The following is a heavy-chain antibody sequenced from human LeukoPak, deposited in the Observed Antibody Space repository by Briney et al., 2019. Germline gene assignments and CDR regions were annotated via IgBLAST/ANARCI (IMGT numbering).Heavy chain of an antibody. Sequence: ASVKVSCKASGYTFTSYAMNWVRQAPGQGLEWMGWINTNTGNPTYAQGFTGRFVFSLDTSVSTAYLQISSLKAEDTAVYYCARVHESSSWYFDYYYYYMDVWGKGTTVTVSS. CDR2: INTNTGNP. J-gene: IGHJ6*03. CDR3: ARVHESSSWYFDYYYYYMDV. V-gene: IGHV7-4-1*02. D-gene: IGHD6-13*01. CDR1: GYTFTSYA.